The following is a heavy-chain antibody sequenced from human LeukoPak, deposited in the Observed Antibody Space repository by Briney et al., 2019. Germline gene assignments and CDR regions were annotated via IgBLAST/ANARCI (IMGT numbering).Heavy chain of an antibody. CDR2: IQQDGSNK. V-gene: IGHV3-7*01. J-gene: IGHJ4*02. CDR1: GFTFNTYW. Sequence: GGSLRLSCAASGFTFNTYWMSWVRQAPGKGLEWVANIQQDGSNKYYADSVKGRFTVSRDNSKNTLYLQMNSLRAEDTAVYYCARGRRPYYYDSSPDGMGYWGQGTLVTVSS. D-gene: IGHD3-22*01. CDR3: ARGRRPYYYDSSPDGMGY.